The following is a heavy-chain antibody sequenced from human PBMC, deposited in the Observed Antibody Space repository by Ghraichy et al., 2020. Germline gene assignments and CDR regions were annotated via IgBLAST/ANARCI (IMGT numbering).Heavy chain of an antibody. J-gene: IGHJ4*02. D-gene: IGHD1-1*01. CDR2: IYYSGST. Sequence: SETLSLTCTVSGGSISSYYWSWIRQPPGKGLEWIGYIYYSGSTNYNPSLKSRVTISVDTSKNQFSLKLSSVTAADTAVYYCAREDPGTTSGAFDYWGQGTLVTVSS. V-gene: IGHV4-59*01. CDR1: GGSISSYY. CDR3: AREDPGTTSGAFDY.